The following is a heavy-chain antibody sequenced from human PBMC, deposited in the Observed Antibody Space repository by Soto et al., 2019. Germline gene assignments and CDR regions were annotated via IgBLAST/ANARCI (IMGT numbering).Heavy chain of an antibody. V-gene: IGHV3-23*01. Sequence: GGSLRLSCAASGFIFSTYAMSWVRQAPGKGLEWVSAISGSGGNRNYADSVRGRFTISRDNSKNTLYLQMNSLRADDTAEYYCAKNMYSTTWTTNIFDSWGQGTQVTAPQ. D-gene: IGHD6-13*01. J-gene: IGHJ4*02. CDR2: ISGSGGNR. CDR1: GFIFSTYA. CDR3: AKNMYSTTWTTNIFDS.